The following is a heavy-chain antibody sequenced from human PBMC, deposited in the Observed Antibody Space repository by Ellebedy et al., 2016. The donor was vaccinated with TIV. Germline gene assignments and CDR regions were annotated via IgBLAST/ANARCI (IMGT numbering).Heavy chain of an antibody. CDR3: ARDGGNSEHYYGMDV. CDR1: GFTFSSYA. CDR2: ISGSGGRT. D-gene: IGHD4-23*01. V-gene: IGHV3-23*01. J-gene: IGHJ6*02. Sequence: PGGSLRLSCVASGFTFSSYAMSWVRQAPGKGLEWVSAISGSGGRTYYAASVKGRFTISRDNSKNTLYLQMNSLRAEDTAVYYCARDGGNSEHYYGMDVWGQGTTVTVSS.